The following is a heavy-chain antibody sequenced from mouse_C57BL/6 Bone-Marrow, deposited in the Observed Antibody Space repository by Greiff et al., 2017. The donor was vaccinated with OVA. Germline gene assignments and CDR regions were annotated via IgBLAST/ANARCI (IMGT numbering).Heavy chain of an antibody. Sequence: EVQLVESGGGLVQPGGSLKLSCAASGFTFSDYGMAWVRQAPRKGPEWVAFISNLAYSIYYADTVTGRFTISRENAKNTLYLEMSSLRSEDTAMYYCARQGYGSSWHYFDYWGQGTTLTVSS. CDR2: ISNLAYSI. V-gene: IGHV5-15*01. D-gene: IGHD1-1*01. CDR3: ARQGYGSSWHYFDY. CDR1: GFTFSDYG. J-gene: IGHJ2*01.